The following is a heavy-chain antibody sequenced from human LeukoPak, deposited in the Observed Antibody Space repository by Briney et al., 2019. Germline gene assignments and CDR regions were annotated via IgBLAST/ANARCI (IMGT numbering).Heavy chain of an antibody. D-gene: IGHD6-13*01. CDR1: GFTFSDYA. J-gene: IGHJ4*02. Sequence: PGGSLRLSCAASGFTFSDYAMTWVRQAPGEGLEWVSGFSGGGGSTYYAASVKGRFTISRDNSKNTLYLQMNSLTDEDTAVYFCAKDSRIPAGGTEPSDYWGQGTLVTVSS. CDR3: AKDSRIPAGGTEPSDY. V-gene: IGHV3-23*01. CDR2: FSGGGGST.